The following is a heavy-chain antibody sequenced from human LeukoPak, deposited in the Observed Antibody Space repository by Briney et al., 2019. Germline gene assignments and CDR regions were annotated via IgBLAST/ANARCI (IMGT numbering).Heavy chain of an antibody. CDR2: IYTSGST. Sequence: PSETLSLTCTVSGGSISSYYWSWIRQPPGKGLEWIGYIYTSGSTNYNPSLKSRVTISVDTSKNQFSLKLSSVTAADTAVYYCARLSPEIGRSWYMDVWGKGTTVTVSS. CDR3: ARLSPEIGRSWYMDV. V-gene: IGHV4-4*09. CDR1: GGSISSYY. D-gene: IGHD1-26*01. J-gene: IGHJ6*03.